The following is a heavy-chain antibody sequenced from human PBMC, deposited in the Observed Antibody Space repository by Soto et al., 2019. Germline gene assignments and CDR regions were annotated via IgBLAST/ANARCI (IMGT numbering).Heavy chain of an antibody. CDR3: AARPYYYDSSGYLYYFDY. V-gene: IGHV1-58*02. CDR2: IVVGSGNT. CDR1: GFTFTSSA. Sequence: GASVKVSCKASGFTFTSSAMQWVRQARGQRLEWIGWIVVGSGNTNYAQKFQERVTITRDMSTSTAYMELSSLRSEDTAVYYCAARPYYYDSSGYLYYFDYWGQGTLVTVSS. J-gene: IGHJ4*02. D-gene: IGHD3-22*01.